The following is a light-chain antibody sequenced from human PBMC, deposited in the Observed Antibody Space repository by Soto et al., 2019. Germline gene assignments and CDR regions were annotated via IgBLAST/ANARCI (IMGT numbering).Light chain of an antibody. Sequence: QSVLTQPASVSGSRGQSITISCTGTSSDVGGYNYVSWYQQHPGTAPKLLIFDVSNRPSGVSNRFSGSKSGNTASLTISGLQTEDEADYYCSSYTSASTYVFGTGTKVTIL. CDR2: DVS. CDR1: SSDVGGYNY. J-gene: IGLJ1*01. V-gene: IGLV2-14*03. CDR3: SSYTSASTYV.